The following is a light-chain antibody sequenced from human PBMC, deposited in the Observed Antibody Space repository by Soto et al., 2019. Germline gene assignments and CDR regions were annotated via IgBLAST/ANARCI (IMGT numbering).Light chain of an antibody. J-gene: IGKJ4*01. Sequence: IHMTQSPSSLSASIGDRVTITCRASEAISHYLNWYQQKPGKAPKLLIYGASKLQSGVPSRFSGSGSGTDFTLTITSLQGEDFATYDCQPSSSTPLTFGGGTKVEI. CDR2: GAS. CDR1: EAISHY. V-gene: IGKV1-39*01. CDR3: QPSSSTPLT.